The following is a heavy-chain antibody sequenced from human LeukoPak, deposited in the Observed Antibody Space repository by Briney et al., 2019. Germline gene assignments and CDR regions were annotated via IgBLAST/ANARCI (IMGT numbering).Heavy chain of an antibody. CDR2: IYYSGST. V-gene: IGHV4-39*07. D-gene: IGHD3-3*01. Sequence: SETLSLTCTVSGGSISSSSYYWGWIRQPPGKGLEWIGSIYYSGSTYYNPSLKSRVTVSVDMSKNQFSLKLSSVTAADTAVYYCARGAQPESLLRFLEWFAYNWFDPWGQGTLVTVSS. CDR1: GGSISSSSYY. J-gene: IGHJ5*02. CDR3: ARGAQPESLLRFLEWFAYNWFDP.